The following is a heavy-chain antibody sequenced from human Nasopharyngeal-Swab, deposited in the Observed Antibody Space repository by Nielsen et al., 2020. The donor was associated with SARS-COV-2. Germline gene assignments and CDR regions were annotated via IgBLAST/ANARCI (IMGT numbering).Heavy chain of an antibody. CDR2: IVVGSGNT. Sequence: SVKVSCKASGVAITSSAVQWVRQARGQRLEWIGWIVVGSGNTNYAQKFQERVTIARDMSTSTAYMELSSLRSEDTAVYYCAADLARTPGTTNWGQGTLVTVSS. D-gene: IGHD1-1*01. CDR1: GVAITSSA. CDR3: AADLARTPGTTN. J-gene: IGHJ4*02. V-gene: IGHV1-58*01.